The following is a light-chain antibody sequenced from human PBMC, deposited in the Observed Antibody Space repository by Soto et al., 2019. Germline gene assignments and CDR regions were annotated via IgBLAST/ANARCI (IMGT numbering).Light chain of an antibody. Sequence: QSALTQPRSVSGSPGQSVTISCTGTSSDVGGYNYVSWYQQHPGKAPKLLIYSNNQRPSGVPDRFSGSKSGTSASLAISGLQSEDEADYYCAAWDDSLNGRGVFGTGTKLTVL. CDR1: SSDVGGYNY. CDR3: AAWDDSLNGRGV. V-gene: IGLV2-11*01. CDR2: SNN. J-gene: IGLJ1*01.